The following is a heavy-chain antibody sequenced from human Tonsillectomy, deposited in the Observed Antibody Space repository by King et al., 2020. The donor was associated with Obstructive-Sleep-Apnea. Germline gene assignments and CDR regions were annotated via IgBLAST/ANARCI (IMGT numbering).Heavy chain of an antibody. D-gene: IGHD3-22*01. CDR1: GFTFSSYW. CDR3: TKVRYYYDSSGYYKSWYFDL. V-gene: IGHV3-74*01. Sequence: VQLVESGGGLVQPGGSLRLSCAASGFTFSSYWMYWVRQAPGKGLVWVSRINSDGSSTSYADSVKGRFTISRDNAKKTLYLQMNSLRAEDTAVYYCTKVRYYYDSSGYYKSWYFDLWGRGTLVTVSS. CDR2: INSDGSST. J-gene: IGHJ2*01.